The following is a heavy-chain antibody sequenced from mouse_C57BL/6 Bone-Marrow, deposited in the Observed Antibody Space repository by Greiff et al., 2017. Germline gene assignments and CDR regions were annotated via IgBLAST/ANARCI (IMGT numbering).Heavy chain of an antibody. CDR1: GFTFSSYA. CDR2: ISDGGSYT. J-gene: IGHJ4*01. Sequence: DVQLVESGGGLVKPGGSLTLSCAASGFTFSSYAMSWVRQTPEKRLEWVATISDGGSYTYYPDNVKGRFTISRDNAKNNLYLQMSHLKSEDTAMYYCAREGITTVVASYAMDYWGQGTSVTVFS. CDR3: AREGITTVVASYAMDY. V-gene: IGHV5-4*01. D-gene: IGHD1-1*01.